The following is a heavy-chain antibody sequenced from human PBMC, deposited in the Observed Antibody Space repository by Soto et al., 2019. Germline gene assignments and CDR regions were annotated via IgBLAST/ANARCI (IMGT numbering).Heavy chain of an antibody. D-gene: IGHD1-1*01. J-gene: IGHJ6*02. CDR1: GFTFSSYS. CDR2: ISSSSSTI. Sequence: GGSLRLSCAASGFTFSSYSMNWVRQAPGKGLEWVSYISSSSSTIYYADSVKGRFTISRDNAKNSLYLQMNSLRDEDTAVYYCARELNVEYYYYYGMDVWGQGTKVTVSS. CDR3: ARELNVEYYYYYGMDV. V-gene: IGHV3-48*02.